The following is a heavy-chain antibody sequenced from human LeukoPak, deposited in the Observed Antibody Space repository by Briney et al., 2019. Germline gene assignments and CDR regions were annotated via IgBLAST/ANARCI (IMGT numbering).Heavy chain of an antibody. V-gene: IGHV4-59*01. D-gene: IGHD4-11*01. CDR1: GGSISSYY. CDR3: ARDTEEYSKFNWFDP. CDR2: IYYSGST. J-gene: IGHJ5*02. Sequence: SETLSLTCTVSGGSISSYYWSWIRQPPGKRLEWIGYIYYSGSTNYNPSLKSRVTISVDTSKNQFSLKLSSVTAAATAVYYCARDTEEYSKFNWFDPWGQGTLVTVSS.